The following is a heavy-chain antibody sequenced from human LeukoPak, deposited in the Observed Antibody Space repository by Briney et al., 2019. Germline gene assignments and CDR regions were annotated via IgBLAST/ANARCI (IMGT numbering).Heavy chain of an antibody. J-gene: IGHJ4*02. CDR2: IYYSGST. V-gene: IGHV4-59*01. D-gene: IGHD3-10*01. CDR1: GGSISSYY. Sequence: SETLSLTCTVSGGSISSYYWSWIRQPPGKGLEWIGYIYYSGSTNYNPSLKSRVTISVDTSKNQLSLKLSSVTAADTAVYYCARERYGSGLDYWGQGTLVTVSS. CDR3: ARERYGSGLDY.